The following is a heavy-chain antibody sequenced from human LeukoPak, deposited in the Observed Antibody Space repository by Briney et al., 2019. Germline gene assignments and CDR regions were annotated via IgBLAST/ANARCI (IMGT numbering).Heavy chain of an antibody. D-gene: IGHD3-10*01. V-gene: IGHV3-74*01. CDR3: ARDYGVGFDY. CDR1: GFTFNTYW. Sequence: PGGSLRLSCAAYGFTFNTYWMIWVRQVPGKGLVYVSHMNADGSIINYADSVKGRFTISRDNAKNTLYLQMNSLRAEDTAVYYCARDYGVGFDYWGQGTLVTVSS. J-gene: IGHJ4*02. CDR2: MNADGSII.